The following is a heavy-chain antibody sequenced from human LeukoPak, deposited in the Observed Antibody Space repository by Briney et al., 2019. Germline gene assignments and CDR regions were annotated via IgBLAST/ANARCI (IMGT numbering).Heavy chain of an antibody. V-gene: IGHV4-39*07. CDR3: ARDRGTWNDDGFDY. D-gene: IGHD1-1*01. J-gene: IGHJ4*02. CDR2: IYYSGST. CDR1: GGSISSSSYY. Sequence: PSETLSLTCTVSGGSISSSSYYWDWIRQPPGKGLEWIGSIYYSGSTFYTPSLKSRVTISVDTSKTQFSLRLSSVTAADTAVYYCARDRGTWNDDGFDYWGQGTLVTVSS.